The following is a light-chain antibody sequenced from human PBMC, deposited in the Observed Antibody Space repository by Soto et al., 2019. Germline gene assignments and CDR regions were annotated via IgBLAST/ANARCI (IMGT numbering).Light chain of an antibody. J-gene: IGKJ4*01. Sequence: EILLTQSPATLSLSPGERATLSCRASQSFSGYLAWYQQKPGQAPSLLIYDASNRATGIPARLSGSGSGTDFTLTISRLEPEDFAVYHCQQYGSSPTFGGGTKVDIK. CDR2: DAS. V-gene: IGKV3-11*01. CDR1: QSFSGY. CDR3: QQYGSSPT.